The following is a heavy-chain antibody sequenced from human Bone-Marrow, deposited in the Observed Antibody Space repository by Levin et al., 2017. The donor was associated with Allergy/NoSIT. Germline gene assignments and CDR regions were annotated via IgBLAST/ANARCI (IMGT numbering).Heavy chain of an antibody. CDR1: GGSVSSGSNY. CDR3: WRDFDYYYYMDI. Sequence: SETLSLTCTVSGGSVSSGSNYWSWIRQPPGKGLEWIGNIDYSGSTNYNPSLKSRVTISADTSKNQFSLKLTSVTPADTAVYYCWRDFDYYYYMDIWGKGTTVTVSS. CDR2: IDYSGST. J-gene: IGHJ6*03. V-gene: IGHV4-61*01.